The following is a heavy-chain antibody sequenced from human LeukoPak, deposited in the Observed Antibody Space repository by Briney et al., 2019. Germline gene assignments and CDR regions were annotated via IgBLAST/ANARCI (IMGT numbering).Heavy chain of an antibody. Sequence: SVKVSCKASGYTFTGYYMHWVRQAPGQGLEWMGRIIPILGIANYAQKFQGRVTITADKSTNTAHMELSSLRSEDTAVYYCTREGVYSPDPSSYHRDAFDIWGQGTVVTVSS. CDR3: TREGVYSPDPSSYHRDAFDI. D-gene: IGHD3-16*02. V-gene: IGHV1-69*04. CDR2: IIPILGIA. J-gene: IGHJ3*02. CDR1: GYTFTGYY.